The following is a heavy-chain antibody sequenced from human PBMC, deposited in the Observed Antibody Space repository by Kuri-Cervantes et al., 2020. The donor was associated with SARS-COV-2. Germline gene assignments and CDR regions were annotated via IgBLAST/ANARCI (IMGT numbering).Heavy chain of an antibody. J-gene: IGHJ5*02. D-gene: IGHD2-8*02. CDR1: GASISNGSYY. Sequence: LRLSCTVSGASISNGSYYWSWIRQPAGKGLEWIGRFYTTERINYNPSLKSRVTISVDTSKNQFSLRLTSVTAADTAVYYCARGLMGYCTGGVCPTRIDPWGQGTLVTVSS. CDR3: ARGLMGYCTGGVCPTRIDP. CDR2: FYTTERI. V-gene: IGHV4-61*02.